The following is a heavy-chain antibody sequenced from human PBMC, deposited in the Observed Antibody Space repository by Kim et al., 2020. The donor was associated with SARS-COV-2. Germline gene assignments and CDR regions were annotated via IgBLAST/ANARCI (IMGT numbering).Heavy chain of an antibody. Sequence: GGSLRLSCAASGFTFINYYMNWIRQAPGKGLEWVAHITSVGTKKYYPDSVKGRFTFSRDNAKNSLYLQMKSLRAEDTAVYYCARSDRCGGDCNPHYWGQGTLVTVSS. J-gene: IGHJ4*02. CDR3: ARSDRCGGDCNPHY. CDR2: ITSVGTKK. CDR1: GFTFINYY. D-gene: IGHD2-21*02. V-gene: IGHV3-11*01.